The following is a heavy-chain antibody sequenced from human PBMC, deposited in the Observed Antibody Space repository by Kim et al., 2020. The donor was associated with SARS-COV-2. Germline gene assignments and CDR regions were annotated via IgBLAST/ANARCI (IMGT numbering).Heavy chain of an antibody. D-gene: IGHD4-4*01. J-gene: IGHJ6*03. CDR3: ARTLITTIGRGYYMDV. CDR2: TRNKAYSYTT. Sequence: GGSLRLSCAASGFTFSDHYMDWVRQAPGEGLEWVGRTRNKAYSYTTEYAASVKGRFIISRDDSKNSLSLQMNSLKTEDTAVYYCARTLITTIGRGYYMDVWGKGTTVTVSS. V-gene: IGHV3-72*01. CDR1: GFTFSDHY.